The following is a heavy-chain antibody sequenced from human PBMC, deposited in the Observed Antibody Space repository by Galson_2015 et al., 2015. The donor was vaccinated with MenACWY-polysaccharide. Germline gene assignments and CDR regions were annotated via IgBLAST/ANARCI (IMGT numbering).Heavy chain of an antibody. V-gene: IGHV4-30-2*01. J-gene: IGHJ4*02. Sequence: CAVSGGSISSGFYSWSWIRQPPGKGLEWIGSIPHSGSTSYSPSLHSRVTISVDRSTNQFSLKLSSVTAADSAVYYCARDRDSSGYTYFDSWGRGALVTVSS. CDR2: IPHSGST. CDR3: ARDRDSSGYTYFDS. CDR1: GGSISSGFYS. D-gene: IGHD3-22*01.